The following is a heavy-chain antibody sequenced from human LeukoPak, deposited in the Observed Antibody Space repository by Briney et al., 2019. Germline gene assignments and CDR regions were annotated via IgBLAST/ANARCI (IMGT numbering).Heavy chain of an antibody. CDR1: EFTFSSYA. CDR2: ISYDGSNK. D-gene: IGHD3-9*01. Sequence: PGRSLRLSCAASEFTFSSYAMHWVRQAPGKGLEWVAVISYDGSNKYYADSVKGRFTISRDNSKNTLYLQMNSLRAEDTAVYYCARAAAETGSFRDNWFDPWGQGTLVTVSS. CDR3: ARAAAETGSFRDNWFDP. J-gene: IGHJ5*02. V-gene: IGHV3-30*04.